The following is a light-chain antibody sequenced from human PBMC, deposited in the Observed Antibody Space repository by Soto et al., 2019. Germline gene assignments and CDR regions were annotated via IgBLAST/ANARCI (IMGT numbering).Light chain of an antibody. J-gene: IGKJ1*01. Sequence: DIQMTPHPSSLSSSVGDRVTITCRGSESISSYLNWYQQKPGKAPKLLIYAASSLQSGVPSRFSGSGSGTDFTLTISSLQPEDFATYYCQQSYSTPPWTFGQGTKVEIK. CDR3: QQSYSTPPWT. CDR1: ESISSY. V-gene: IGKV1-39*01. CDR2: AAS.